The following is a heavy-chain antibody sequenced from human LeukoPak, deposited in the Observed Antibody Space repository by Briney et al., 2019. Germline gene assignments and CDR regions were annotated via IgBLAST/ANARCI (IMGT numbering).Heavy chain of an antibody. V-gene: IGHV4-34*01. D-gene: IGHD3-3*01. CDR2: INHSGST. CDR3: ARATSYYDFWSGYYRMYYFGY. Sequence: SETLSLTCAVYGGSFSGYYWSWIRQPPGKGLEWIGEINHSGSTNYNPSLKSRVTISVDTSKDQFSLKLSSVTAADTAVYYCARATSYYDFWSGYYRMYYFGYWGQGTLVTVSS. CDR1: GGSFSGYY. J-gene: IGHJ4*02.